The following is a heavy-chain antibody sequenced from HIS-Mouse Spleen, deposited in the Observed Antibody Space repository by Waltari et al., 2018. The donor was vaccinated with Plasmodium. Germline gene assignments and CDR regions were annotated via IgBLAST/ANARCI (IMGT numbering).Heavy chain of an antibody. Sequence: EVQLVESGGGLVKPGGSLRLSCAASGFTFSSYSMNWVRQAPGKGLELVSSIRSSNSYIYYSDSVKGRFTISRDNAKNALYLQMNSLRAEDTAVYYCARDPQVNDWYFDLWGRGTLVTVSS. CDR3: ARDPQVNDWYFDL. V-gene: IGHV3-21*01. CDR2: IRSSNSYI. CDR1: GFTFSSYS. J-gene: IGHJ2*01.